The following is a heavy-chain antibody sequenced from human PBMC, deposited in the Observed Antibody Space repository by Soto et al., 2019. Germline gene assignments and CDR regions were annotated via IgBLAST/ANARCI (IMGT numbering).Heavy chain of an antibody. CDR3: ARDPAYYDSSVAKAFDI. D-gene: IGHD3-22*01. J-gene: IGHJ3*02. V-gene: IGHV3-48*03. CDR1: GFTFSSYE. CDR2: ISSSGSTI. Sequence: EVQLVESGGGLVQPGGSLRLSCAASGFTFSSYEMNWVRQAPGKGLEWVSYISSSGSTIYYADSVKGRFTISRDNAKNSLYLQMNSLRAEETDVYYCARDPAYYDSSVAKAFDIWGQGTLVTVSS.